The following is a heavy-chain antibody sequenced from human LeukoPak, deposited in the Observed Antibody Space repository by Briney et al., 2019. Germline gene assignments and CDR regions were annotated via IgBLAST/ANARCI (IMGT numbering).Heavy chain of an antibody. CDR2: IRYDGSNK. J-gene: IGHJ6*03. D-gene: IGHD3-22*01. CDR1: GFTFSSYA. V-gene: IGHV3-30*02. Sequence: GGSLRLSCTASGFTFSSYAMHWVRQAPGKGLEWVAFIRYDGSNKYYADSVKGRFTISRDNSKNTLYLQMNSLRAEDTAVYYCAKDSSYYYDSSGYIPYYYYYMDVWGKGTTVTISS. CDR3: AKDSSYYYDSSGYIPYYYYYMDV.